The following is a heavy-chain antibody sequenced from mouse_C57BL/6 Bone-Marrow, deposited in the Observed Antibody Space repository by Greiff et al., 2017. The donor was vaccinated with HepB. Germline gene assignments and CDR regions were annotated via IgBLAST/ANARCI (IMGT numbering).Heavy chain of an antibody. CDR1: GFNIKDDY. V-gene: IGHV14-4*01. D-gene: IGHD1-1*01. CDR3: VIYYYGSSYAMDY. CDR2: IDPENGDT. Sequence: EVMLVESGAELVRPGASVKLSCTASGFNIKDDYMHWVKQRPEQGLEWIGWIDPENGDTEYASKFQGKATITADTSSNTAYLQLSSLTSEDTAVYYCVIYYYGSSYAMDYWGQGTSVTVSS. J-gene: IGHJ4*01.